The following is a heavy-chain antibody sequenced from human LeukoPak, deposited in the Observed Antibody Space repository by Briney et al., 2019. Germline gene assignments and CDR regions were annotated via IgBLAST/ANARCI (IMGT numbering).Heavy chain of an antibody. CDR1: GYSISSGYY. D-gene: IGHD3-10*01. J-gene: IGHJ4*02. Sequence: SETVSLTCTVSGYSISSGYYWGWIRQPPGKGLEWIGSIYHSGSTYYNPSLKSRVTISVDTSKNQFSPKLSSVTAADTAVYYCARGFGAPPGYYFDYWGQGTLVTVSS. CDR2: IYHSGST. V-gene: IGHV4-38-2*02. CDR3: ARGFGAPPGYYFDY.